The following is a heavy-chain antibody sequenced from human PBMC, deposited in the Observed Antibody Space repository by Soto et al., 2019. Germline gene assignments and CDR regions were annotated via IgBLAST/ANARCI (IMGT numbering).Heavy chain of an antibody. V-gene: IGHV4-59*01. Sequence: PSDSLSLTCTASGGSISSYFCGWIRQPPGKGLEWIGYIYYSESTNYNPSLKSRVTISVDTSKNQFSLKLSSVTAADTAVYYCARDRGLGSGWYGWFDPWGQGTLVTVSS. J-gene: IGHJ5*02. CDR1: GGSISSYF. CDR3: ARDRGLGSGWYGWFDP. CDR2: IYYSEST. D-gene: IGHD6-19*01.